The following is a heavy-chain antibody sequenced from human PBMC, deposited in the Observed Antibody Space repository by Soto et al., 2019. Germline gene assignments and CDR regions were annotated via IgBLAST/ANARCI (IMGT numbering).Heavy chain of an antibody. CDR3: ARDYYDSSGYYLNWFDP. CDR2: ISSSGSTI. V-gene: IGHV3-11*01. CDR1: GFTFSDYY. D-gene: IGHD3-22*01. J-gene: IGHJ5*02. Sequence: GGSLTLSCAASGFTFSDYYMSWIRQAPGKGLEWVSYISSSGSTIYYADSVKGRFTISRDNAKNSLYLQMNSLRAEDTAVYYCARDYYDSSGYYLNWFDPWGQGTLVTVSS.